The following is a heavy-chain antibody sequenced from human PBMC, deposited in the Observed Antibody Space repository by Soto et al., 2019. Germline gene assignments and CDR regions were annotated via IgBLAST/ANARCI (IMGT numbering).Heavy chain of an antibody. Sequence: GGSLRLSCAASGFIFENFGMSWVRQAPGKGLEWISSISGSGFKKYYADSVKGRFTISRDNSKSTVYLELNNLSAEDTAVYHCAKNQGVELVPLATVDWFDPWGQGSVVTVS. CDR3: AKNQGVELVPLATVDWFDP. CDR1: GFIFENFG. D-gene: IGHD1-26*01. CDR2: ISGSGFKK. J-gene: IGHJ5*02. V-gene: IGHV3-23*01.